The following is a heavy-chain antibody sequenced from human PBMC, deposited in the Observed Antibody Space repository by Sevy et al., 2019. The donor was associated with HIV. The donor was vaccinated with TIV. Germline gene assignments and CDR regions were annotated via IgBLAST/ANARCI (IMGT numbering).Heavy chain of an antibody. D-gene: IGHD3-3*01. Sequence: GGSLRLSCAASGFTFSSYSMNWVRQAPGKGLESVSSISSSSSYIYYADSVKGRFTISRDNAKNSLYLQMNSLRAEDTAVYYCASAPYYDFWSGYHYYFDYWGQGTLVTVSS. CDR2: ISSSSSYI. CDR3: ASAPYYDFWSGYHYYFDY. V-gene: IGHV3-21*01. CDR1: GFTFSSYS. J-gene: IGHJ4*02.